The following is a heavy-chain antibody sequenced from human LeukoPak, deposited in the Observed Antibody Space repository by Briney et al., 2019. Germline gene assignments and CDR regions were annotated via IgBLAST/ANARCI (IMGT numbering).Heavy chain of an antibody. CDR2: IYDSGST. J-gene: IGHJ4*02. D-gene: IGHD3-9*01. CDR3: TKGGRRDILTY. V-gene: IGHV4-59*01. CDR1: GGSISSYY. Sequence: SETLSLTCTVSGGSISSYYWSWIRQPPGKGLEWIGYIYDSGSTNYNPSLKSRVTISVDTSKNQFSLILTSVTAADTAVYYCTKGGRRDILTYWGQGILVTVSP.